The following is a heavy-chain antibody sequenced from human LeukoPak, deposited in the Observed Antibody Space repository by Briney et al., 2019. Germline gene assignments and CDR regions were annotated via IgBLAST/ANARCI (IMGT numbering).Heavy chain of an antibody. CDR2: VSYTGRT. J-gene: IGHJ3*01. CDR3: ARLLDNDISGDPDTFDV. D-gene: IGHD3-22*01. V-gene: IGHV4-59*11. CDR1: GGSLSGHY. Sequence: LETLSLTCTVSGGSLSGHYWSWIRQPPGKRLEWIGYVSYTGRTKYNPSLQSRVTISIDTSESQFSLKLTSVTSADTAVYSCARLLDNDISGDPDTFDVWGQGTTVIVSS.